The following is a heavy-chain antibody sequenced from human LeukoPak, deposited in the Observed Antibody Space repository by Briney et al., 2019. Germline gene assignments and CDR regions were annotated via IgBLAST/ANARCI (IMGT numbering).Heavy chain of an antibody. CDR3: ARDLYVDIVAPSGMDV. V-gene: IGHV3-66*01. D-gene: IGHD5-12*01. J-gene: IGHJ6*02. Sequence: GGSLRLSCAASGFTVSSNSMGWVRQAPGKGLEWVSVIYSGGTTYYADSVKGRLTISKDNSKNTLYLQMNSLRAEDTAVYYCARDLYVDIVAPSGMDVWGQGTTVTVSS. CDR2: IYSGGTT. CDR1: GFTVSSNS.